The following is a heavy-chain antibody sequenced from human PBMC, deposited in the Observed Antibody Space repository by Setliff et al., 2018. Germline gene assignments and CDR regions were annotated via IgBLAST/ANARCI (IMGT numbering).Heavy chain of an antibody. D-gene: IGHD3-10*01. Sequence: PSETLSLTCTVSGGSISSYYWSWFRQSPGKGLEWIGYMYYSGITNYNPILQSRVTVSIDTSNNQFSLKLNSVSTADTAVYYCARIGFGELLPIYYFDYWGQGTLVTVSS. CDR2: MYYSGIT. V-gene: IGHV4-59*01. CDR1: GGSISSYY. CDR3: ARIGFGELLPIYYFDY. J-gene: IGHJ4*02.